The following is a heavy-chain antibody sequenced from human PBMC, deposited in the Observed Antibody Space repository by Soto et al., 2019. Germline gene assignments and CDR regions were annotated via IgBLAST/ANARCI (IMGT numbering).Heavy chain of an antibody. J-gene: IGHJ4*02. CDR2: ISSSGSTI. D-gene: IGHD2-2*01. Sequence: GGSLRLSCAASGFTFSSYEMNWVRQAPGKGLEWVSYISSSGSTIYYADSVKGRSTISRDNAKNSLYLQMNSLRAEDTAVYYCARGLGYCSSTNCYRFYFDNWGQGTLVTVSS. V-gene: IGHV3-48*03. CDR3: ARGLGYCSSTNCYRFYFDN. CDR1: GFTFSSYE.